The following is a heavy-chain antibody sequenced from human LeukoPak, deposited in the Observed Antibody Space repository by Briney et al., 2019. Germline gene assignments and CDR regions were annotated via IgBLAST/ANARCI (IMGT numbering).Heavy chain of an antibody. J-gene: IGHJ4*02. CDR2: TYYRSKWNN. V-gene: IGHV6-1*01. Sequence: SQTLSLTCAISGDSVSSNSAAWNWIRQSPLRGLEWLGRTYYRSKWNNEYAVSVKSRITINPDTSKNQFSLRLNSVTPEDTAVYYCARRSTATATFDYWGQGTLVTVSS. CDR1: GDSVSSNSAA. CDR3: ARRSTATATFDY. D-gene: IGHD2-15*01.